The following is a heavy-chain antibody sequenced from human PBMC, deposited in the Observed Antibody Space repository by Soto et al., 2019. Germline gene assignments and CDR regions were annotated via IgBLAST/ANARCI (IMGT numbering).Heavy chain of an antibody. V-gene: IGHV3-23*01. Sequence: EVQLLESGGGLVQPGGSLRLPCAASGFTFSSYAMSWVRQAPGMGLAWVSGISASGGSTYYADSVKGRFTISRDNSKNTWYLHMSSLRAEDTAVYYCANAGGSRFFDWFDPWGQGTLVTVSS. D-gene: IGHD3-3*01. CDR1: GFTFSSYA. CDR2: ISASGGST. CDR3: ANAGGSRFFDWFDP. J-gene: IGHJ5*02.